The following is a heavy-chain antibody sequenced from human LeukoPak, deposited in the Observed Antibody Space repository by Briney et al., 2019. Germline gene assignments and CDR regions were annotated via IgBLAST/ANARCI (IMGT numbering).Heavy chain of an antibody. CDR1: GDSVSSNSVA. CDR3: ARWLHDVSGFDI. Sequence: SQTLSLTCAISGDSVSSNSVAWSWLRQSPSRGLEWLGRTYYRSKWYNDYALSVKSRITINPDTSENQFSLQLNSVTPEDTAVYYCARWLHDVSGFDIWAQGTMVTVSS. V-gene: IGHV6-1*01. CDR2: TYYRSKWYN. D-gene: IGHD5-24*01. J-gene: IGHJ3*02.